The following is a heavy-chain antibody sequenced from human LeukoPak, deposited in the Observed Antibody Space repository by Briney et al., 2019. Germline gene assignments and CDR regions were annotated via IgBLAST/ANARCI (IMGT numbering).Heavy chain of an antibody. J-gene: IGHJ5*02. D-gene: IGHD6-13*01. CDR3: ARAHIAAAGWDDNWFDP. CDR1: GFTFSSYW. Sequence: PGGSLRLSCAASGFTFSSYWMNWARQAPGKGLEWVASINHNGNVNYYVDSVKGRFTISRDNAKNSLNLQMNSLRAEDTAVYYCARAHIAAAGWDDNWFDPWGQGTLVTVSS. V-gene: IGHV3-7*03. CDR2: INHNGNVN.